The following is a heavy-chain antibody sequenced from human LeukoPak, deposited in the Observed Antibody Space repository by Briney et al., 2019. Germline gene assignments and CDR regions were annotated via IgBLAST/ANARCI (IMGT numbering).Heavy chain of an antibody. D-gene: IGHD3-10*01. J-gene: IGHJ5*02. Sequence: ASVKVSCKASGYTFTGYYMHWVRQAPGQGLEWMGWINPNSGGTNYAQKFQGRVTMTRDTSISTAYMELSSLRSEDTAVYYCARLVLLWFGESEGGFDPWGQGTLVTVSS. CDR3: ARLVLLWFGESEGGFDP. CDR2: INPNSGGT. CDR1: GYTFTGYY. V-gene: IGHV1-2*02.